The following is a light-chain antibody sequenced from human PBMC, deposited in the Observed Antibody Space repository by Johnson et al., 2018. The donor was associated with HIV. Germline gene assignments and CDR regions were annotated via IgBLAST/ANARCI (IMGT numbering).Light chain of an antibody. V-gene: IGLV1-51*01. CDR2: DNN. Sequence: SVLTQPPSVSAAPGQKVTISCSGSSSNIGNNYVSWYQQLPGTAPKLLIYDNNKRPSGIPDRFSGSKSGPSATLGIPGLQIGDEADYYCGTWDSSLSAYVFGTGTKVTVL. CDR3: GTWDSSLSAYV. J-gene: IGLJ1*01. CDR1: SSNIGNNY.